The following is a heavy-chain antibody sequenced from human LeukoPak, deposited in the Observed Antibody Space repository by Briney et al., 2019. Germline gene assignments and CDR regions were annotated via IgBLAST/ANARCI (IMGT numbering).Heavy chain of an antibody. CDR1: GGSISSGGYY. J-gene: IGHJ4*02. CDR2: IYYSGST. CDR3: ARDPRYSYGSGSR. Sequence: SETLSLTCTVSGGSISSGGYYWSWIRQHPGKGLEWIGYIYYSGSTYYNPSLKSRVTISVDTSKNQFSLKLSSVTAADTAVYYCARDPRYSYGSGSRWGQGTLVTVSS. D-gene: IGHD5-18*01. V-gene: IGHV4-31*03.